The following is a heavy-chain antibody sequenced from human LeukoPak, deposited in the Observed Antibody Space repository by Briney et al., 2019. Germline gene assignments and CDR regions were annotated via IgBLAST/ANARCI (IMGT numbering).Heavy chain of an antibody. Sequence: GGSLRLSCAASGFTFSSYAMSWVRQAPGKGLEWASAISGSGGSTYYADSVKGRFTISRDNSKNTLYLQMNSLRAEDTAVYYCAKDATYDSSGYYLIDAFDIWGQGTMVTVSS. J-gene: IGHJ3*02. CDR3: AKDATYDSSGYYLIDAFDI. V-gene: IGHV3-23*01. D-gene: IGHD3-22*01. CDR1: GFTFSSYA. CDR2: ISGSGGST.